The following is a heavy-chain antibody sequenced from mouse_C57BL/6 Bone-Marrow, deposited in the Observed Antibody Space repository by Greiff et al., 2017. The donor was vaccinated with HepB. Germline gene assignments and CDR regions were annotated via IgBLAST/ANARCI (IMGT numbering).Heavy chain of an antibody. J-gene: IGHJ1*03. CDR1: GYTFTSYW. Sequence: QVQLQQPGAELVSPGSSVKLSCKASGYTFTSYWMHWVKQRPIQGLEWIGNIDPSDSETHYNQKFKDKATLTVDKSSSTAYMQLSSLTSEDSAVYYCARGAVVAHWYFDVWGTGTTVTVSS. CDR2: IDPSDSET. CDR3: ARGAVVAHWYFDV. D-gene: IGHD1-1*01. V-gene: IGHV1-52*01.